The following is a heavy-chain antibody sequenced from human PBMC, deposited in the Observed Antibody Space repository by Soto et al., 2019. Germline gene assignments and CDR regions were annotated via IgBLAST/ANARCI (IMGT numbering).Heavy chain of an antibody. CDR3: ASRTPDTAMVTVDY. CDR1: GGSISSSSYY. V-gene: IGHV4-39*01. J-gene: IGHJ4*02. CDR2: IHYSVST. D-gene: IGHD5-18*01. Sequence: SETLSLTCTVSGGSISSSSYYWGWIRQPPGKGLEWIGSIHYSVSTYYNPSLKSRVTISVDTSKNQCSLKLSSVTAADTAVYYCASRTPDTAMVTVDYWGQGTLVTV.